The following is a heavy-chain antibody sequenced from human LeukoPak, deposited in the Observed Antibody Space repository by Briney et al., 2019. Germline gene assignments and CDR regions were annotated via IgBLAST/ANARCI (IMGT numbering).Heavy chain of an antibody. Sequence: GGSLRLSCAASGFTFSDYYMSWIRQAPGKGLEWVANIKQDGSEKYYVDSVKGRFTISRDNAKNSLYLQMNSLRAEDTAVYYCARVYYCGGDCYPPGGFDIWGQGTMVTVSS. CDR3: ARVYYCGGDCYPPGGFDI. J-gene: IGHJ3*02. V-gene: IGHV3-7*01. CDR2: IKQDGSEK. D-gene: IGHD2-21*02. CDR1: GFTFSDYY.